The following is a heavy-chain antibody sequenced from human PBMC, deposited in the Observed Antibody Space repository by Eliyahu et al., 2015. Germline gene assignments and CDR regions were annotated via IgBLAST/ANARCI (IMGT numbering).Heavy chain of an antibody. CDR3: ARWAGGSDWYPLFDY. Sequence: QVHLVQSGAEVKPXGASVKVSCRASGYTXXRSAMHWVRQAPGQRLEGMGWXXAANGNTEYSQNFQDRVTITRDTSASTVYMELSSLRSEDTAVYYCARWAGGSDWYPLFDYWGQGTLVTVSS. CDR2: XXAANGNT. V-gene: IGHV1-3*01. J-gene: IGHJ4*02. CDR1: GYTXXRSA. D-gene: IGHD2-21*01.